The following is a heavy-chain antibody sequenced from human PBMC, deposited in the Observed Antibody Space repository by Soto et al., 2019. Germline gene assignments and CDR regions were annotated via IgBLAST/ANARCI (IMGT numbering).Heavy chain of an antibody. CDR1: GYTLTELC. V-gene: IGHV1-24*01. CDR3: ATRSPPGNWFDP. CDR2: LEPEDGEI. J-gene: IGHJ5*02. Sequence: ASVKVSCKVSGYTLTELCMHWVRQAPGKVLEWMGGLEPEDGEIIYAQKFQGRITMTEDTSTDTAYMELSRLTSEDTAVYYCATRSPPGNWFDPWGQGTLVTVSS.